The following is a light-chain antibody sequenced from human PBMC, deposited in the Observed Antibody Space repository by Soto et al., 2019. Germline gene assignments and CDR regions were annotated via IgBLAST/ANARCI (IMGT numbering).Light chain of an antibody. CDR1: NLGNKY. V-gene: IGLV3-1*01. CDR2: RDN. Sequence: SYELTQPPSVSVSPGQTASITCSGANLGNKYACWYQQKPAQSPVLVIFRDNKRPSGIPERFSGSNSGNTSTLTIGGTQTMDEADYYWQSWDTNIAVFGGGTKVTVL. J-gene: IGLJ3*02. CDR3: QSWDTNIAV.